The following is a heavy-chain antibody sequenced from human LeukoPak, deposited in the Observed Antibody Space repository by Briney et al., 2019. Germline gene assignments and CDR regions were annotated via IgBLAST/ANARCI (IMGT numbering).Heavy chain of an antibody. J-gene: IGHJ4*02. CDR2: IYPGDSDT. CDR3: ARPGRDGGYSYGFDY. CDR1: GYRFTSYW. D-gene: IGHD5-18*01. V-gene: IGHV5-51*01. Sequence: GESLKISCKASGYRFTSYWIGWVRQLPGQGLEWMGIIYPGDSDTTYSPSFQGQVTISADKSTSTAYLQWGSLKASDTAMYYCARPGRDGGYSYGFDYWGQGTLVTVSS.